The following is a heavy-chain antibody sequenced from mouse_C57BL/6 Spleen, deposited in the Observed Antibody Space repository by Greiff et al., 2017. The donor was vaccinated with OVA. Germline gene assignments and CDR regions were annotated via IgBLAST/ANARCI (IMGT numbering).Heavy chain of an antibody. D-gene: IGHD2-1*01. CDR3: AREGGYGNYFFDY. CDR1: GYAFSSSW. Sequence: QVQLQQSGPELVKPGASVKISCKASGYAFSSSWMNWVKQRPGKGLEWIGRIYPGDGDTNYNGKFKGKATLTADKSSSTAYMQLSSLTSEDSAVYFCAREGGYGNYFFDYWGQGTTLTVSS. CDR2: IYPGDGDT. V-gene: IGHV1-82*01. J-gene: IGHJ2*01.